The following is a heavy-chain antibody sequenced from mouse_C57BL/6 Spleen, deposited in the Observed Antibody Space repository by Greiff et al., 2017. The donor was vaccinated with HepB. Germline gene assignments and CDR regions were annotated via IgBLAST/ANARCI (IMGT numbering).Heavy chain of an antibody. Sequence: QVQLQQSGAELVRPGASVTLSCKASGYTFTDYEMHWVKQTPVHGLEWIGAIDPETGGTAYNQKFKGKAILTADKSSSTAYMELRSLTSEDPAVYYCTRDYGNYLYYAMDYWGQGTSVTVSS. CDR1: GYTFTDYE. D-gene: IGHD2-1*01. J-gene: IGHJ4*01. V-gene: IGHV1-15*01. CDR2: IDPETGGT. CDR3: TRDYGNYLYYAMDY.